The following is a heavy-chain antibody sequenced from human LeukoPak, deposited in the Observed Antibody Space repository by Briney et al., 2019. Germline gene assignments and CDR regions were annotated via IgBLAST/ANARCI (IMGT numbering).Heavy chain of an antibody. CDR1: GGSISSGSYS. J-gene: IGHJ4*02. CDR2: MYSSGSS. Sequence: SQTLSLTCTVSGGSISSGSYSWSWIRQPAGKGLEWIGRMYSSGSSNSNPSLKSRVTISVDTSKNQFSLKLSSVTAADTAVYYCARVGYSSSWYADYWGQGTLVTVSS. V-gene: IGHV4-61*02. D-gene: IGHD6-13*01. CDR3: ARVGYSSSWYADY.